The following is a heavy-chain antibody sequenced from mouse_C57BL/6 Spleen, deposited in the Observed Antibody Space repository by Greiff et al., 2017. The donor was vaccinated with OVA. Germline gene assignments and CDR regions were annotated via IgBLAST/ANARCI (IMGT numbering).Heavy chain of an antibody. Sequence: EVQLQQSGPELVKPGASVKIPCKASGYTFTDYNMDWVKQSHGKSLEWIGDINPNNGGTIYNQKFKGKATLTVDESSSTAYMELRSLTSEDTAVYYCARGDDAYWGQGTLVTVSA. CDR2: INPNNGGT. CDR1: GYTFTDYN. D-gene: IGHD2-12*01. J-gene: IGHJ3*01. CDR3: ARGDDAY. V-gene: IGHV1-18*01.